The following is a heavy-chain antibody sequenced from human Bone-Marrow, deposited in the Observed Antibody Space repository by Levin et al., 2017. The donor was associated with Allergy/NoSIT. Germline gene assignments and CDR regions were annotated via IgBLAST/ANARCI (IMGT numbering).Heavy chain of an antibody. V-gene: IGHV3-30-3*01. Sequence: GGSLRLSCAASGFTFSSYAMHWARQAPGKGLEWVAVISYDGSNKYYIDSVKGRFTISRDNSKNTLYLQMNSLRTEDTAVYYCARGGPIVVVVAATPGNYDYGMDVWGQGTTVTVSS. J-gene: IGHJ6*02. CDR1: GFTFSSYA. D-gene: IGHD2-15*01. CDR2: ISYDGSNK. CDR3: ARGGPIVVVVAATPGNYDYGMDV.